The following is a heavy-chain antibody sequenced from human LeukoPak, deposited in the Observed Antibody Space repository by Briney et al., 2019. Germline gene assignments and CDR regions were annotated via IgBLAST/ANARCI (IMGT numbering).Heavy chain of an antibody. D-gene: IGHD4-11*01. CDR2: IYYSGTT. CDR3: ARENPYSRRQLDY. CDR1: AGSISSHH. J-gene: IGHJ4*02. Sequence: SDTLSLTCSVSAGSISSHHWTWIRQPPGKGLEWIGFIYYSGTTNHNPSLKSRVTISVDTSKNQFSLKLSSVTAADTAVYYCARENPYSRRQLDYWGQGTLVTVSS. V-gene: IGHV4-59*11.